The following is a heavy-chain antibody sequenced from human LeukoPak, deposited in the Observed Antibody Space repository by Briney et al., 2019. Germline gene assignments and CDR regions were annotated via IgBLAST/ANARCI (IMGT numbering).Heavy chain of an antibody. V-gene: IGHV4-59*12. CDR3: ARERYYDSSGYLY. Sequence: SETLSLTCAVSGVPISSFYWSWIRQPPGKGLEWIGYVFYTGDTNYNPSLKSRVTMSLDTSKNQLSLKLSSVTAADTAVYYCARERYYDSSGYLYWGQGTLVTVSS. CDR1: GVPISSFY. D-gene: IGHD3-22*01. J-gene: IGHJ4*02. CDR2: VFYTGDT.